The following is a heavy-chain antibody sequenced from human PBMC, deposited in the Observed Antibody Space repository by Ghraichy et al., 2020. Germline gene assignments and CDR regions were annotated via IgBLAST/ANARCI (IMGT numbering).Heavy chain of an antibody. CDR1: GGSISSSSYY. CDR2: IYYSGST. CDR3: ARTWYYDILTGWRYYFDY. J-gene: IGHJ4*02. V-gene: IGHV4-39*01. Sequence: GSLRLSCTVSGGSISSSSYYWGWIRQPPGKGLEWIGSIYYSGSTYYNPSLKSRVTISVDTSKNQFSLKLSSVTAADTAVYYCARTWYYDILTGWRYYFDYWGQGTLVTVSS. D-gene: IGHD3-9*01.